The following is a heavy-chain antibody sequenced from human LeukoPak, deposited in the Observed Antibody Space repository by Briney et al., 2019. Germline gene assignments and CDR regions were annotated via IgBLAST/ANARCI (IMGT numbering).Heavy chain of an antibody. CDR2: INSDGSST. CDR3: ARAKSYCSGGSCSSYYYMDV. D-gene: IGHD2-15*01. J-gene: IGHJ6*03. Sequence: GALRLSCAASGFTFSSYWMHWVRQAPGKGLVWVSRINSDGSSTSYADSVKGRFTISRDNAKNTLYLQMNSLRAEDTAVYYCARAKSYCSGGSCSSYYYMDVWGKGTTVTISS. V-gene: IGHV3-74*01. CDR1: GFTFSSYW.